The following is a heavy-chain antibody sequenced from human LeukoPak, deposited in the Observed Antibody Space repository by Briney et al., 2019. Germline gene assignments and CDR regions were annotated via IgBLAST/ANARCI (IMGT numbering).Heavy chain of an antibody. V-gene: IGHV4-59*08. J-gene: IGHJ4*02. CDR1: GGSISSYY. D-gene: IGHD6-19*01. Sequence: SETLSLTCTVSGGSISSYYWSWIRQPPGKGLEWIGYIYYSGSTNYNPSLKSRVTISVDTSKNQFSLKLSSVTAADTAVYYCARRTPSGWLHFDYWGQGTLVTVSS. CDR2: IYYSGST. CDR3: ARRTPSGWLHFDY.